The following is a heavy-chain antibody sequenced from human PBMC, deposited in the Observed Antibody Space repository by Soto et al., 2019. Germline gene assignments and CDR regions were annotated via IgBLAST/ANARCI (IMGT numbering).Heavy chain of an antibody. CDR2: TYYRSKWYY. D-gene: IGHD1-26*01. CDR1: GDSVSSNSAG. J-gene: IGHJ4*01. V-gene: IGHV6-1*01. CDR3: ARGEQYSGRIFDY. Sequence: QVQLQQSGPGLVKPSQTLSLTCAITGDSVSSNSAGWSWVRQSPSRGLEWLGRTYYRSKWYYEYAVFVRGRITNNPDTSKNQDSLQLNSVTPEDTAVYFCARGEQYSGRIFDYWGQGTIVTVSS.